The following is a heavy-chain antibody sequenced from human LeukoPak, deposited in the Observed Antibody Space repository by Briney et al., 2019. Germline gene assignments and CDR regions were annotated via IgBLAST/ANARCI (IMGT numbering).Heavy chain of an antibody. CDR2: IYSGGNT. CDR3: ATGRDAYKSGC. CDR1: GXSVSGNH. D-gene: IGHD5-24*01. J-gene: IGHJ1*01. V-gene: IGHV3-66*01. Sequence: PGGSLRLSCTASGXSVSGNHMSWVRQAPGKGPEWVSTIYSGGNTFYAGSVQGRFTISRDNSKNTLYFQMNSLRAEDTAVYYCATGRDAYKSGCWGQGTLVTVSS.